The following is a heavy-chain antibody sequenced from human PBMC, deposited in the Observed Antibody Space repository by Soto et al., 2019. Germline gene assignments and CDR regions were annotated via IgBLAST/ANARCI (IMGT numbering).Heavy chain of an antibody. J-gene: IGHJ5*02. V-gene: IGHV1-2*02. CDR2: INPNSGGT. Sequence: ASVKVSCKASGYTFTGYYIHWVRQAPGQGLQWMGWINPNSGGTNYAQRFQGRVTMTRDTSISTAYMELSRLRSDDSAIYYCARGYSYGSSWLDPWGQGTLVTVSS. CDR3: ARGYSYGSSWLDP. D-gene: IGHD5-18*01. CDR1: GYTFTGYY.